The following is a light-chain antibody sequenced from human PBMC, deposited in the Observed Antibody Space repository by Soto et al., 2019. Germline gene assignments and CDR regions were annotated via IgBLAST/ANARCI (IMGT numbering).Light chain of an antibody. Sequence: QSVLTQPPSASGTPGQRVTISCSGSNSNIGSNTVNWYQHLPGTAPKLLIYSDNQRPSGVPDRFSGSKSGTSASLAISGLQSEDEADYYCAAWDDSLNGQGVFGGGTKVTVL. V-gene: IGLV1-44*01. CDR2: SDN. CDR3: AAWDDSLNGQGV. J-gene: IGLJ3*02. CDR1: NSNIGSNT.